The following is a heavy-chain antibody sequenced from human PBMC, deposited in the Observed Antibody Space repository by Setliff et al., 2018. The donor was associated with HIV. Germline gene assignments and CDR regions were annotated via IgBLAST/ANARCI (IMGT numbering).Heavy chain of an antibody. J-gene: IGHJ4*02. V-gene: IGHV4-61*01. CDR1: GGSVGSGSYY. CDR3: ARDPPGYGDSKDY. Sequence: SETLSLTCSVSGGSVGSGSYYCSWIRQSPGKGLEWLGYIYYSGSTTYNPSLRSRVTISIDTSKNQFSLNLRSVTAADTAVYYCARDPPGYGDSKDYWGQGKLVTVSS. CDR2: IYYSGST. D-gene: IGHD4-17*01.